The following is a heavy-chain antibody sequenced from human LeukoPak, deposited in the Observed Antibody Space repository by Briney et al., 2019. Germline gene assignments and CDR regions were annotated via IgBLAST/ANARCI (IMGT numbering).Heavy chain of an antibody. V-gene: IGHV1-46*01. CDR2: INPSGGST. CDR1: GYTFTSYY. CDR3: ARDGTMVRGVITGNLDY. Sequence: GASVKVSCKASGYTFTSYYMHWVQQAPGQGLEWMGIINPSGGSTSYAQKFQGRVTMTRDTSTSTVYMELSSLRSEDTAVYYCARDGTMVRGVITGNLDYWGQGTLVTVSS. D-gene: IGHD3-10*01. J-gene: IGHJ4*02.